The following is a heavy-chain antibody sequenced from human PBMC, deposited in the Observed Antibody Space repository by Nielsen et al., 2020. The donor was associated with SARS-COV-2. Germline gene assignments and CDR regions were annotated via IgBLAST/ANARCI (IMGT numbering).Heavy chain of an antibody. D-gene: IGHD6-6*01. J-gene: IGHJ4*02. Sequence: GESLKISCAASGFTFSSYAMSLVRPAPGNGLERVSAISGRGGSTYYADSVKGRFTITRDNSKNTLYLQMNSLRAEDTAVYYCAKGPESIAADGVDYWGQGTLVTVSS. CDR3: AKGPESIAADGVDY. CDR2: ISGRGGST. CDR1: GFTFSSYA. V-gene: IGHV3-23*01.